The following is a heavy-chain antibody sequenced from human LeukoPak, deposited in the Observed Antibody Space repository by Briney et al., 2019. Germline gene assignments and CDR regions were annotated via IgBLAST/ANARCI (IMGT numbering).Heavy chain of an antibody. CDR3: ARLQEPYGACDY. CDR1: GGSISSTIYY. J-gene: IGHJ4*02. Sequence: PSETLSLTCTVSGGSISSTIYYWGWIRQPPGKGQEGIGRHHYSGSTYYNPSLKSRVTISVDTSKNQFSLKLRSVTAADTAVYYCARLQEPYGACDYWGQGTLVTVSP. CDR2: HHYSGST. D-gene: IGHD4-17*01. V-gene: IGHV4-39*01.